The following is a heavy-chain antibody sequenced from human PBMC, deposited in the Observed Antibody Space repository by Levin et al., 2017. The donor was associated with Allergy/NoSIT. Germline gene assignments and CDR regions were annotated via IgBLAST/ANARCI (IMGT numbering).Heavy chain of an antibody. CDR2: ISYDGTNK. CDR3: ARAPSSLGYCSGDRCYPFDY. J-gene: IGHJ4*02. V-gene: IGHV3-30*04. CDR1: GFAFSTYA. Sequence: GGSLRLSCAASGFAFSTYAIHWVRQAPGKGLEWVAIISYDGTNKDYAASVKGRFTISRDNSKNTLYLQMNSLRTEDTAVYYCARAPSSLGYCSGDRCYPFDYWGQGTLVTVSS. D-gene: IGHD2-15*01.